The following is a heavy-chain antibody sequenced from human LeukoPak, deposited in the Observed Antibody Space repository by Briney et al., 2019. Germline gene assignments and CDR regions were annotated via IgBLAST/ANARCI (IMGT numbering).Heavy chain of an antibody. V-gene: IGHV3-21*01. Sequence: ETLSLTCTASGDSISSMFYYWAWIRQAPGKGLEWVSSISSSSSYIYYADSVKGRFTISRDNAKNSLYLQMNSLRAEDTAVYYCARDLAAAGQQWLVRAYYFDYWGQGTLVTVSS. CDR3: ARDLAAAGQQWLVRAYYFDY. CDR2: ISSSSSYI. J-gene: IGHJ4*02. D-gene: IGHD6-19*01. CDR1: GDSISSMFYY.